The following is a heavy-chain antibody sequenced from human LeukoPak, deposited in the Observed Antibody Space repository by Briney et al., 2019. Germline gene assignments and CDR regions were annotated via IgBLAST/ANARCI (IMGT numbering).Heavy chain of an antibody. CDR3: ASGDSSPYDAFDI. V-gene: IGHV1-69*13. Sequence: ASVKVSCKASGGTFSSYAISWVRQAPGQGLEWMGGIIPIFGTANYAQKFQGRVTITADESTSTAYMELSSLRSEDTAVYYCASGDSSPYDAFDIWGQGTMVTVPS. D-gene: IGHD6-13*01. CDR1: GGTFSSYA. CDR2: IIPIFGTA. J-gene: IGHJ3*02.